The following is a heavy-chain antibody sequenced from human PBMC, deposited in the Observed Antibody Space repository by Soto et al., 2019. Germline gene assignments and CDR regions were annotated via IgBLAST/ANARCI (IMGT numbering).Heavy chain of an antibody. J-gene: IGHJ4*02. CDR2: IYYSGST. V-gene: IGHV4-31*11. CDR1: GGSISSGGCY. D-gene: IGHD3-3*01. CDR3: ARGYVLRFLEWLTHFDY. Sequence: SETLSLTCAVSGGSISSGGCYCSWIRQPPVKGLEWIGYIYYSGSTYYNPSLKSRVTISVDTSKNQFSLKLSSVTAADTAVYYCARGYVLRFLEWLTHFDYWGQGTLVTVSS.